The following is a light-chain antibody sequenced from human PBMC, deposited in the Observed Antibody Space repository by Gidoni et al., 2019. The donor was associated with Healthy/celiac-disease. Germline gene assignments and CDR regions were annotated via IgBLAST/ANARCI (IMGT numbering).Light chain of an antibody. CDR3: QQRSNWYT. V-gene: IGKV3-11*01. J-gene: IGKJ2*01. CDR2: DAS. CDR1: QSVSSY. Sequence: EMVLKQSPATLSLSPGERATLSCRTTQSVSSYLAWYQQKPGQAPRLLSYDASNRATGIPARFSGSGSGTDFTLTISSLEPEDFAVYYCQQRSNWYTFGQGTKLEIK.